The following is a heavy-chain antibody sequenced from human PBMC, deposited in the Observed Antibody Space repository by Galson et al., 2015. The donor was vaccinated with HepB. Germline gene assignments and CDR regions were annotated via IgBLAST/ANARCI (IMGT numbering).Heavy chain of an antibody. J-gene: IGHJ6*02. CDR1: GFTFDDYG. CDR2: ISWNSENI. V-gene: IGHV3-9*01. Sequence: SLRLSCAVSGFTFDDYGMNWVRQAPGQGLEWVSGISWNSENIDYAESVKGRFTISRDNAKNSLYLQLNSLRVEDTALYYCVKDMGASFYYYGLDVWGQGTTVTVSS. CDR3: VKDMGASFYYYGLDV. D-gene: IGHD1-26*01.